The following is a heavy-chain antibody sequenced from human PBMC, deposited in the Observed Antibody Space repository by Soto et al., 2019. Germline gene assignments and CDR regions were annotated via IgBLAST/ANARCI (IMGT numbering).Heavy chain of an antibody. CDR1: GGSFSGYY. J-gene: IGHJ6*02. V-gene: IGHV4-34*01. CDR3: ARGPMIVVVTPYYYYGMDV. Sequence: SETLSLTCAVYGGSFSGYYWSWIRQPPGKGLEWIGEINHSGSTNYNPSLKSRVTISVDTSKNQFPLKLSSVTAADTAVYYCARGPMIVVVTPYYYYGMDVWGQGTTVTVSS. CDR2: INHSGST. D-gene: IGHD3-22*01.